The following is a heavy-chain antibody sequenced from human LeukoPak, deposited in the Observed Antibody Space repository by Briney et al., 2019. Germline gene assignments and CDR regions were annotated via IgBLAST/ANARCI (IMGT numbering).Heavy chain of an antibody. CDR2: IYNGGSI. CDR1: GIIVRNNY. J-gene: IGHJ4*02. CDR3: ARTGGGNSGPFDY. V-gene: IGHV3-53*01. D-gene: IGHD4-23*01. Sequence: PGGSLRLSCVASGIIVRNNYMTWVRQAPGKGLEWVSVIYNGGSIYYGDSVKGRFTISADNSRNMVYLQMNGLRAEDTAVYYCARTGGGNSGPFDYWGQGTLVTVS.